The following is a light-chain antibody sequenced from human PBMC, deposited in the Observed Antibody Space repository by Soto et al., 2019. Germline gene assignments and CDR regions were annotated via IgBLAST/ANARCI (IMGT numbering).Light chain of an antibody. CDR1: SNDVGGYNH. J-gene: IGLJ6*01. CDR3: TSSTSGSLYV. Sequence: QSALTQPASVSGSPGQSITISCTGTSNDVGGYNHVSWYQQYPGKVPKLLIYNVSNRPSGVSDRFSGSKSGNTASLTISGPQAEDESDYFCTSSTSGSLYVFGSGTKLTVL. V-gene: IGLV2-14*01. CDR2: NVS.